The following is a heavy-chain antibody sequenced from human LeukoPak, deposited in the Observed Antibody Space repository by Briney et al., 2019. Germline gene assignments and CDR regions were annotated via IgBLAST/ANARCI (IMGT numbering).Heavy chain of an antibody. D-gene: IGHD3-22*01. Sequence: SETLSLTCTVSGGSISSYYWSWIRQPPGKGLEWIGYIYYSGSTSSNPSLKSRVTISVDTSKNQFSLKLSSVTAADTAVYYCARLDYYDSSGHIDYWGQGTLVTASS. CDR3: ARLDYYDSSGHIDY. V-gene: IGHV4-59*08. J-gene: IGHJ4*02. CDR1: GGSISSYY. CDR2: IYYSGST.